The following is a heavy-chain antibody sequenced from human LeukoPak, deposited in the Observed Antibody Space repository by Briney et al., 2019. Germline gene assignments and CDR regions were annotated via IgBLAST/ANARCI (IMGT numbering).Heavy chain of an antibody. CDR1: GFSFSGYG. Sequence: PGGSLRLSCAASGFSFSGYGMHWVRQAPGKGLEWVAFIRYDGSNEYYADSVKGRFTISRDKSKNTLSLQMNGLRAEDTAVFYCAKDPSRYSYVDYYYYMDVWGKGTTVTVSS. CDR3: AKDPSRYSYVDYYYYMDV. V-gene: IGHV3-30*02. CDR2: IRYDGSNE. J-gene: IGHJ6*03. D-gene: IGHD5-18*01.